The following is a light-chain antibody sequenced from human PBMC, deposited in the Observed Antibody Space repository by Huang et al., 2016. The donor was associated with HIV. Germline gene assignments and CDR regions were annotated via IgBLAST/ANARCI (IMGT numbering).Light chain of an antibody. CDR3: QQYFTTPLA. V-gene: IGKV1-NL1*01. CDR2: AAS. CDR1: QAISNS. J-gene: IGKJ4*01. Sequence: IQMTQSPSSLSASVGDRVTITCRASQAISNSLVWYQQKPGKAPKLLLFAASRLDSGGPSRFRGSGSGTDYTLTISSLQPEDFATYYCQQYFTTPLAFGGGTKVEIK.